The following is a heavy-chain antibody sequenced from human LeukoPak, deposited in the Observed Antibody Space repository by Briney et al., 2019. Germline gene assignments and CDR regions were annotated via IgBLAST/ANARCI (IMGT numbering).Heavy chain of an antibody. J-gene: IGHJ4*02. CDR2: IAYVGGNK. CDR3: ARGDPIYDFWSGGDY. V-gene: IGHV3-30*03. CDR1: GFTFSSYG. Sequence: GGSLRLSCAASGFTFSSYGMHWVRQAPGKGLEWVAFIAYVGGNKYYADSGKGRFTISRDNSKNTLYLQMNSLRAEDTAVYYCARGDPIYDFWSGGDYWGQGSLVTVSS. D-gene: IGHD3-3*01.